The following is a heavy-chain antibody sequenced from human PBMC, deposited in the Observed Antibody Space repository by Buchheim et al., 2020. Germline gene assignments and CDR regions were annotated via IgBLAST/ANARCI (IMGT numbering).Heavy chain of an antibody. V-gene: IGHV4-61*02. CDR2: IYTSGST. CDR3: ARDNFWSGYGWFDP. J-gene: IGHJ5*02. D-gene: IGHD3-3*01. Sequence: QVQLQESGPGLVKPSQTLSLTCTVSGGSISSGSYYWSWIRQPAGKGLEWIGRIYTSGSTNYNPSLKSRATISVDTSKNQFSLKLSSVTAADTAVYYCARDNFWSGYGWFDPWGQGTL. CDR1: GGSISSGSYY.